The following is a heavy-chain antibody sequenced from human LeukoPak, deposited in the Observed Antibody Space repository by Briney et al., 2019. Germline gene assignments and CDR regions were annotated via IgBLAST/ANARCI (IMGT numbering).Heavy chain of an antibody. D-gene: IGHD5-18*01. J-gene: IGHJ4*02. Sequence: SGTLSLTCSVSGVSINNYYWSWIREPPGRGLEWIGYIYYSGSTNYNPSLKSRVTISVDTSKNQFSLKLNSVTAADTAVYYCARGSGPDTAMVYWGQGTLVTVSS. CDR3: ARGSGPDTAMVY. CDR1: GVSINNYY. V-gene: IGHV4-59*01. CDR2: IYYSGST.